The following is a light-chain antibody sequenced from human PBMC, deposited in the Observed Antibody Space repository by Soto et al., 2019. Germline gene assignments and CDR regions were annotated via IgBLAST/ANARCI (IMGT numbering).Light chain of an antibody. CDR1: QSVSSY. J-gene: IGKJ2*01. CDR3: QQRSNWPMYT. CDR2: DAS. V-gene: IGKV3-11*01. Sequence: EIVFTQSPTTLSLSPGERATLSCRASQSVSSYLAWYQQKPGQAPRLLIYDASNRATGIPARFSGSGSGTDCTLTISSLXPEDFAVYYCQQRSNWPMYTFGQGTKVDNK.